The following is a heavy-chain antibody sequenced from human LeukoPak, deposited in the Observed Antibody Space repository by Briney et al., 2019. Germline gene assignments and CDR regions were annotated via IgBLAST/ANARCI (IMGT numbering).Heavy chain of an antibody. CDR3: ARDPYDSSGYYFQGYYYYGMDV. D-gene: IGHD3-22*01. CDR2: ISSSGSTI. CDR1: GFTFSDYY. V-gene: IGHV3-11*01. Sequence: SGGSLRLSCAASGFTFSDYYMSWIRQAPGKGLEWVSYISSSGSTIYYADSVKGRFTISRDNAKNSLYLQMNSLRAEDTAVYYCARDPYDSSGYYFQGYYYYGMDVWGQGTTVTAS. J-gene: IGHJ6*02.